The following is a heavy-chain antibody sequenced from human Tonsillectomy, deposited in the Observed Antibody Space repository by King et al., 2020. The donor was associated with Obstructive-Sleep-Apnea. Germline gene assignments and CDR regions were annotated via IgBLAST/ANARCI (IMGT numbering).Heavy chain of an antibody. V-gene: IGHV1-46*01. CDR1: GYTFTSYY. CDR3: ARDDPGREGSSPGDY. Sequence: QLVQSGAEVKKPGASVKVSCKASGYTFTSYYMHWVRQAPGQGLEWMGIINPSGGSTSYAQKFQGRVTMTRDTSTSTVYMELSSLRSEDTAVYYCARDDPGREGSSPGDYWGQGTLVTVSS. D-gene: IGHD5-24*01. J-gene: IGHJ4*02. CDR2: INPSGGST.